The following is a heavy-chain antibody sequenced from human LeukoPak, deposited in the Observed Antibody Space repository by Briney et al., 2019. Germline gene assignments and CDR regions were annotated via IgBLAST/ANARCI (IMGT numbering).Heavy chain of an antibody. CDR3: ARDLHYQLPFAE. D-gene: IGHD2-2*01. CDR1: GYTFPSYF. Sequence: ASVKVSCKASGYTFPSYFVHWLRQAPGQGLEWMGMINPSTSSTSYAQKFQGRVTMTRDTSTSTVYMELSSLRSEDTAVYYCARDLHYQLPFAECGRGTLVTVSS. CDR2: INPSTSST. J-gene: IGHJ4*02. V-gene: IGHV1-46*01.